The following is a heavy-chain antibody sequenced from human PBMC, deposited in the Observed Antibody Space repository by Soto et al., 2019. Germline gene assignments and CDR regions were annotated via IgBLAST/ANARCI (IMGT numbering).Heavy chain of an antibody. CDR1: GFTFGSYA. J-gene: IGHJ6*03. D-gene: IGHD2-2*01. V-gene: IGHV3-23*01. Sequence: PGGSLRLSCXASGFTFGSYAMSWVRQAPGKGLEWVSAISGSGGSTYNADSVKGRFTISRDNSKNTLYLQLNSLRAEDTAEYYCAKFTNQHYIYSYMDVWGKGTTVTVSS. CDR2: ISGSGGST. CDR3: AKFTNQHYIYSYMDV.